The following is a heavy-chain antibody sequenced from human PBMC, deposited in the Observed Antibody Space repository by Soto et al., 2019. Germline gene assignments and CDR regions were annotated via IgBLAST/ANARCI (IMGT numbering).Heavy chain of an antibody. CDR3: ASSFTAPAAIGY. V-gene: IGHV1-3*01. D-gene: IGHD2-2*02. CDR2: INAGNGNT. CDR1: GYTFTSYA. J-gene: IGHJ4*02. Sequence: ASVKVSCKASGYTFTSYAMHWVRQAPGQRLEWMGWINAGNGNTKYSQKFQGRVTITRDTSAGTAYMELSSLRSEDTAVYYCASSFTAPAAIGYWGQGTLVTVSS.